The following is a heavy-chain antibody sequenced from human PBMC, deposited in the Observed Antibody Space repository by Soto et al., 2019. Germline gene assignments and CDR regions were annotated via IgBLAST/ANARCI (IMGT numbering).Heavy chain of an antibody. CDR2: ISYDGSNE. V-gene: IGHV3-30-3*01. CDR1: GFTFSSYA. Sequence: PGGSLRLSCAASGFTFSSYAMHWVRQAPGKGLEWVAVISYDGSNEYYADSVKGRFTISRDNSKNTLYLQMNSLRAEDTAVYYCARDGSGNLDYWGQGTLVTVSS. J-gene: IGHJ4*02. D-gene: IGHD3-10*01. CDR3: ARDGSGNLDY.